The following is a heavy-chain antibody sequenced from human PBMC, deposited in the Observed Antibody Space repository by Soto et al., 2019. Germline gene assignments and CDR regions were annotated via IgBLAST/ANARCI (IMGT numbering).Heavy chain of an antibody. J-gene: IGHJ5*02. Sequence: ASVKVSCKVSGYTLTELSMHWVRQAPGKGLEWMGGFDPEDGETIYAQKFQGRVTMTEDTSTDTAYMELSSLRSEDTAVYYCATRHLGIAVAGSYNWFDPWGQGTLVTVSS. CDR1: GYTLTELS. V-gene: IGHV1-24*01. D-gene: IGHD6-19*01. CDR2: FDPEDGET. CDR3: ATRHLGIAVAGSYNWFDP.